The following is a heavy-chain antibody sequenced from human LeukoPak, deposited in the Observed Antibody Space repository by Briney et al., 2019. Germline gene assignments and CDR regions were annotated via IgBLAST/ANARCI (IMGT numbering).Heavy chain of an antibody. V-gene: IGHV1-69*04. CDR2: IIPILGIA. Sequence: GASVKVSCKASGGTFSSYAISWVRQAPGQGLEWMGRIIPILGIANYAQKFQGRVTITADKSTSTAYMELSSLRSEDTAVYYCATSPLGAGTRYYFDYWGQGTLVTVSS. D-gene: IGHD6-13*01. CDR1: GGTFSSYA. CDR3: ATSPLGAGTRYYFDY. J-gene: IGHJ4*02.